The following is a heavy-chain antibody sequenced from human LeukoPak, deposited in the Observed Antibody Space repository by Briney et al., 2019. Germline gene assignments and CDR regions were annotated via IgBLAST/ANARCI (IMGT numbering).Heavy chain of an antibody. CDR2: ISYDGSNK. CDR3: AAGRFWSGYYDY. CDR1: GFTFSSYA. J-gene: IGHJ4*02. Sequence: GGSLRLSCAASGFTFSSYAMHWVRQAPGKGLEWVAVISYDGSNKYYADSVKGRFTISRDNSKNTLYLQMNSLRAEDTAVYYCAAGRFWSGYYDYWGQGTLVTVSS. D-gene: IGHD3-3*01. V-gene: IGHV3-30*04.